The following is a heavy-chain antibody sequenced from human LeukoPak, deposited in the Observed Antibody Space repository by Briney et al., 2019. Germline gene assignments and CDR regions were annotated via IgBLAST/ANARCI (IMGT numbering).Heavy chain of an antibody. CDR2: IYYSGST. Sequence: PSETPSLTCTVSGGSISSYYWSWIRQPPGKGLEWIGYIYYSGSTNYNPSLKSRVTISVDTSKNQFSLKLSSVTAADTAVYYCASAIHDYGGNYWFDPWGQGTLVTVSS. CDR3: ASAIHDYGGNYWFDP. J-gene: IGHJ5*02. CDR1: GGSISSYY. D-gene: IGHD4-23*01. V-gene: IGHV4-59*01.